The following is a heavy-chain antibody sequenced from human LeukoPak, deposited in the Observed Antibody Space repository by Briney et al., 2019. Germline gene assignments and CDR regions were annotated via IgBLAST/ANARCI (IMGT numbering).Heavy chain of an antibody. CDR2: INPNSGGT. CDR3: AREGIELRYFDWLLRRGPSDAFDI. V-gene: IGHV1-2*02. D-gene: IGHD3-9*01. Sequence: ASVKVSCKASGYTFTGYYMHWVRQAPGQGLEWMGWINPNSGGTNYAQKFQGRVTMTRDTSISTAYMELSRLRSEDTAVYYCAREGIELRYFDWLLRRGPSDAFDIWGQGTMVTVSS. J-gene: IGHJ3*02. CDR1: GYTFTGYY.